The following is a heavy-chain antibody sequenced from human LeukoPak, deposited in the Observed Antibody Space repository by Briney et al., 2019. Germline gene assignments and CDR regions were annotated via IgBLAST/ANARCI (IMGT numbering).Heavy chain of an antibody. Sequence: SETLSLTCAVYGGSFSGYYWSWIRQPPGKGLEWIGEINHSGSTNYNPSLKSRVTISVDTSKNQFSLKLSSVTVADTAVYYCARGFTFPPLAAYDYWGQGTLVTVSS. CDR3: ARGFTFPPLAAYDY. V-gene: IGHV4-34*01. CDR1: GGSFSGYY. CDR2: INHSGST. D-gene: IGHD2-15*01. J-gene: IGHJ4*02.